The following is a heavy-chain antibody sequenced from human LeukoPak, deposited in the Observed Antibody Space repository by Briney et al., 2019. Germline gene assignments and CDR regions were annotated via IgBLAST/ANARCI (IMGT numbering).Heavy chain of an antibody. J-gene: IGHJ4*02. CDR1: GGSISSLY. Sequence: SETLSLTCSVSGGSISSLYWSWIRQPPGKGLEWIGYIYYTGSTNYNPSLKSRVTIFVDMSKNQFSLRLSSVTAADTALYYCARHRAYGSASPFDYWGQGALATVSS. CDR3: ARHRAYGSASPFDY. V-gene: IGHV4-59*08. CDR2: IYYTGST. D-gene: IGHD6-6*01.